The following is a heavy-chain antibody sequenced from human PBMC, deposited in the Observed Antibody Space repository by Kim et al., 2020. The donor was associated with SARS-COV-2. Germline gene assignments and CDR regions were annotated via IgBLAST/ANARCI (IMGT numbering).Heavy chain of an antibody. CDR2: T. D-gene: IGHD5-18*01. J-gene: IGHJ4*02. Sequence: TNDAESVTGRFTISRDNAKNTLYLQMNKLRAEDTAVYYCARAGYSYGYDYWCQGTLVIVSS. V-gene: IGHV3-74*01. CDR3: ARAGYSYGYDY.